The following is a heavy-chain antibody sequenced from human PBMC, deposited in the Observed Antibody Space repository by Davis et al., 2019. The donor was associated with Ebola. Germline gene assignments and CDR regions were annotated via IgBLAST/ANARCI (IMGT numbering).Heavy chain of an antibody. Sequence: AASVKVSCKASGYTFTSYGITWVRQAPGQGLEWMGWISAYDGNTNYVQKFQGRVTMTTDTSTSTAYLELRSLRSDDTAVYYCASVFGEIVATNFDFWGQGTLVTVSS. CDR2: ISAYDGNT. J-gene: IGHJ4*02. D-gene: IGHD5-12*01. CDR3: ASVFGEIVATNFDF. CDR1: GYTFTSYG. V-gene: IGHV1-18*04.